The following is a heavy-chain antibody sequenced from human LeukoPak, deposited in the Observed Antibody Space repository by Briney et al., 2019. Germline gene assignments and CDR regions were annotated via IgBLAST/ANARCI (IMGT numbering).Heavy chain of an antibody. Sequence: SETLSLTCTVSGGSLSSSSYYWGWIRQPPGKGLEWIGSIYYSGSTYYNPSLKSRVTISVDTSKRQSSLKLSSVTAADTAMYCCGRQGLLGDYVWGSYRYTDYWGQGTLVTVSS. D-gene: IGHD3-16*02. CDR2: IYYSGST. J-gene: IGHJ4*02. CDR1: GGSLSSSSYY. CDR3: GRQGLLGDYVWGSYRYTDY. V-gene: IGHV4-39*01.